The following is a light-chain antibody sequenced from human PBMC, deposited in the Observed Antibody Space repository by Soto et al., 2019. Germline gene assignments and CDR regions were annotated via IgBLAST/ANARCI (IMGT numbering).Light chain of an antibody. V-gene: IGLV2-14*01. J-gene: IGLJ1*01. Sequence: QSALTQPASVSGSPGQSITISCTGTSRDVGGYNYVSWYQQHPGKVPKLMIYEVSNRPSGVSNRFSGSKSGNTASLTISGLQPEDEADYYCSSYTNTNAYVFGTGTKVTVL. CDR1: SRDVGGYNY. CDR3: SSYTNTNAYV. CDR2: EVS.